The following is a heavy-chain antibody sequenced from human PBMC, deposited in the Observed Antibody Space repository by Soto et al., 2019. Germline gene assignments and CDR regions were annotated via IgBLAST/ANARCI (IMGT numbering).Heavy chain of an antibody. CDR2: ISYDGSNK. V-gene: IGHV3-30*18. D-gene: IGHD5-18*01. Sequence: QVQLVESGGGVVQPGRSLRLSCAASGFTFSSYGMHWVRQAPGKGLEWVAVISYDGSNKYYADSVKGRFTISRDNSKNTLYLQMNSLRAEDTAVYYCVKGSTAMTYFDYWGQGTLVTVSS. CDR1: GFTFSSYG. CDR3: VKGSTAMTYFDY. J-gene: IGHJ4*02.